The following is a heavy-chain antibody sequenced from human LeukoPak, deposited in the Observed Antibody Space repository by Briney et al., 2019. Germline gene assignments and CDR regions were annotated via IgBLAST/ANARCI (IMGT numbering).Heavy chain of an antibody. CDR3: ARSSGSYSPFDY. CDR1: GGSISSYY. V-gene: IGHV4-4*09. Sequence: SETLSLTCNVSGGSISSYYWSWIRQPPGKGLEWIGYIYTSGSTNYNPSLKSRVTISVDTSKNQFSLKLSSVTAADTAVYYCARSSGSYSPFDYWGQGTLVTVSS. CDR2: IYTSGST. D-gene: IGHD1-26*01. J-gene: IGHJ4*02.